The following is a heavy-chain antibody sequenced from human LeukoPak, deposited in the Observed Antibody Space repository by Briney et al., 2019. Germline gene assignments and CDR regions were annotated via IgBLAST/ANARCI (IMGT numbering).Heavy chain of an antibody. D-gene: IGHD2-2*01. CDR1: GGSFSGYY. J-gene: IGHJ4*02. V-gene: IGHV4-34*01. Sequence: LSETLSLTCAVYGGSFSGYYWSWIRQPPGKGLEWIGEINHSGSTNYNPSLKSRVTISVDTSKNQFSLKLSSVTAADTAVYYCARADIVVVPGKAFDYWGQGTLVTVSS. CDR3: ARADIVVVPGKAFDY. CDR2: INHSGST.